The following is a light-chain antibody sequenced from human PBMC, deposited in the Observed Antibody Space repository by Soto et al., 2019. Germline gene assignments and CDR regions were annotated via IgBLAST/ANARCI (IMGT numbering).Light chain of an antibody. CDR3: QQYKSYPLT. CDR2: KAS. CDR1: QNIGTW. J-gene: IGKJ4*01. V-gene: IGKV1-5*03. Sequence: DIQVTQSPPTLSASVGDRVTITCRASQNIGTWLAWYQAKPGKATKLLIYKASSLESGVPSRFSGSGSGTEFTLTISSLQPDDFGRYYCQQYKSYPLTFGGWTKVEIK.